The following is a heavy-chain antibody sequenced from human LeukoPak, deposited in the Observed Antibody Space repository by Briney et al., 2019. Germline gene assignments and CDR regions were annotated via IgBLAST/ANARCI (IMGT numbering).Heavy chain of an antibody. CDR2: IKHEGSEKQDGCEK. CDR3: ARSGRGADSFYFYMDV. J-gene: IGHJ6*03. V-gene: IGHV3-7*01. Sequence: PGGSLRLSCAASGFTFSQYWMSCVRQAPGKGLEWVANIKHEGSEKQDGCEKNYLHSVKGRFTISRDNAKNSLYLQMNSLRAEDTAVYYCARSGRGADSFYFYMDVWGKGTTVTVSS. D-gene: IGHD3-10*01. CDR1: GFTFSQYW.